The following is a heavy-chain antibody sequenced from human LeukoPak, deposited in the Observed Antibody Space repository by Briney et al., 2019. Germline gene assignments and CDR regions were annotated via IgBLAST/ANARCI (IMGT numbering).Heavy chain of an antibody. V-gene: IGHV4-38-2*01. Sequence: PSETLSLTCAVSSYSISSGYYWGWIRQPPGKGLEWIGSIYHSGSTYYNPSLKSRVTISVDTSKNQFSLKLSSVTAADTAVYYCASYGCSSTSCYGPPDLWGRGTLVTVSS. CDR3: ASYGCSSTSCYGPPDL. CDR1: SYSISSGYY. CDR2: IYHSGST. D-gene: IGHD2-2*01. J-gene: IGHJ2*01.